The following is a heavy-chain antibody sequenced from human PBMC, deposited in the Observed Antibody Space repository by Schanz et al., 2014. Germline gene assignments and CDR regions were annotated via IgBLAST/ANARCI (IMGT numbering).Heavy chain of an antibody. D-gene: IGHD5-18*01. CDR1: GFAFSSFA. CDR2: ISTSGTYM. J-gene: IGHJ4*02. Sequence: EMQLLESGGGLVKPGGSLRLSCVASGFAFSSFAMTWVRQAPGRRLEWVSSISTSGTYMYIADSLKGRLTISRDDAKKSMYLQMNNLRAEDTAVYYCVRVSFADPRLYRGMDRDIDYWGQGTLVTVSS. V-gene: IGHV3-21*01. CDR3: VRVSFADPRLYRGMDRDIDY.